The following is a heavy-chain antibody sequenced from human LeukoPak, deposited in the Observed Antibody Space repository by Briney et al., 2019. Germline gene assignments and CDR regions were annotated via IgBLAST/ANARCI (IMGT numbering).Heavy chain of an antibody. J-gene: IGHJ6*03. Sequence: GGSLRLSCAASGFSVSSNFMSWVRPAPGKGLEGVSVIYSGGTTYYADSVKGRFTISRDNSKDTLSLQMNNLRAEDTAVYYCARDGYGNNYMDVWGKGTTVTV. CDR2: IYSGGTT. D-gene: IGHD1/OR15-1a*01. CDR1: GFSVSSNF. V-gene: IGHV3-53*01. CDR3: ARDGYGNNYMDV.